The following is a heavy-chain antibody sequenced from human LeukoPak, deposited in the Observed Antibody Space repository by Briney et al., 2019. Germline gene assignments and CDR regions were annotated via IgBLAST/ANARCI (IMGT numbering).Heavy chain of an antibody. D-gene: IGHD5-24*01. CDR1: GFTFSSYE. J-gene: IGHJ4*02. V-gene: IGHV3-48*03. CDR2: ISTSGRTI. Sequence: GGSLRLSCAVSGFTFSSYEMNWVRQAPGKGLEWVSYISTSGRTIYYADSVKGRFTISRDNAKNSLYLQMSSLRVEDTAVYYCARRATAEGFDYWGQGTLVTVSS. CDR3: ARRATAEGFDY.